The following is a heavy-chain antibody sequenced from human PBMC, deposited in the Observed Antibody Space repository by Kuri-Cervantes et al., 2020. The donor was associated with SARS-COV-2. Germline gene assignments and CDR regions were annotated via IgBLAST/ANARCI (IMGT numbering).Heavy chain of an antibody. CDR3: AREEFGYCSSTSCYCNWFDP. V-gene: IGHV1-2*02. CDR2: INPNSGGT. D-gene: IGHD2-2*03. J-gene: IGHJ5*02. CDR1: GYTFTGYY. Sequence: ASVKVSCKASGYTFTGYYMHWVRQAPGQGLEWMGWINPNSGGTNYAQKFQGRVTMTRDPSISTAYMELSRLRSDDTAVYYCAREEFGYCSSTSCYCNWFDPWGQGTLVTVSS.